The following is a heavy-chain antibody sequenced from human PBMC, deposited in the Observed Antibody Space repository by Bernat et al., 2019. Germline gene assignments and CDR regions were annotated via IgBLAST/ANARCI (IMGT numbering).Heavy chain of an antibody. CDR2: IKQDGSEK. CDR3: ARGAQYFRC. J-gene: IGHJ4*02. D-gene: IGHD3-9*01. V-gene: IGHV3-7*04. CDR1: GLTFSSYW. Sequence: EVQLVESGGGLVQPGGSLRLSCAASGLTFSSYWMSWVRQAPGKGLEWVANIKQDGSEKYYVDSVKGRSTISRDKAKNSLYLQMCSLRAEDTAVYYCARGAQYFRCWGQGTLVTVSS.